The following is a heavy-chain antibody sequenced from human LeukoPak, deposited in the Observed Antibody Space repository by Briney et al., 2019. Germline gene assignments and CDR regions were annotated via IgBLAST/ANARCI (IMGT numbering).Heavy chain of an antibody. CDR1: GYAFTGYY. CDR2: INPNSGGT. CDR3: ARVGGIAVAGTLDP. J-gene: IGHJ5*02. Sequence: GASVKVSCKASGYAFTGYYMHWVRQAPGQGLEWMGWINPNSGGTNYAQKFQGRVTMTRDTSISTAYMELSRLRSDDTAVYYCARVGGIAVAGTLDPWGQGTLVTVSS. V-gene: IGHV1-2*02. D-gene: IGHD6-19*01.